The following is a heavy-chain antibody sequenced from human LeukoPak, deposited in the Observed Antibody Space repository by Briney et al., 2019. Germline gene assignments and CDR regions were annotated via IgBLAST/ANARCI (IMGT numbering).Heavy chain of an antibody. Sequence: GASVNVSRKPSVYTFTDYYIHWVRHAPGQGLEWMGYISPKSGGTKYAQNFQGRFTMTRDTSINTAYMELSRLRSDDTAPYYCERIEGSAISFWGNGTLVTVSS. D-gene: IGHD3-3*01. CDR2: ISPKSGGT. CDR3: ERIEGSAISF. CDR1: VYTFTDYY. J-gene: IGHJ4*01. V-gene: IGHV1-2*02.